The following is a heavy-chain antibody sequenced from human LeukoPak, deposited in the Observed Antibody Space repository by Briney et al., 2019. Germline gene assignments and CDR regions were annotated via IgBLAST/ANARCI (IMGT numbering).Heavy chain of an antibody. J-gene: IGHJ2*01. Sequence: PSETLSLTCTVSGGSISSYYWSWIRQPPGKGLEWIGYIYHSGSTNYNPSLKSRVTISVDTSKNQFSLKLSSVTAADTAVYYCARVCNFCGGDWYWYFDLWGRGTLVTVSS. CDR1: GGSISSYY. CDR3: ARVCNFCGGDWYWYFDL. D-gene: IGHD2-21*01. CDR2: IYHSGST. V-gene: IGHV4-59*01.